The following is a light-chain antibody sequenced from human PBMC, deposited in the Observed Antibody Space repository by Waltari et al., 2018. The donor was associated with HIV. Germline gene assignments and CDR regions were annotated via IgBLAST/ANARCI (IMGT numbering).Light chain of an antibody. Sequence: DIQMTQSPSSLSASVGDRITIDCRASQSVSISLNWYQQKPGKVPKLLISAASTLQSGVPSRFRGSGSGTDFTLTIDSLQPDDFATYYCQQSFSSPLSFGPGTKVDIK. CDR3: QQSFSSPLS. J-gene: IGKJ3*01. CDR2: AAS. V-gene: IGKV1-39*01. CDR1: QSVSIS.